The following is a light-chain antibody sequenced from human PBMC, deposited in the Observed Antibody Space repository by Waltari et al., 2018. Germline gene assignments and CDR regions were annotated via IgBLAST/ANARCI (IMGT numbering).Light chain of an antibody. CDR2: NDN. CDR1: NSNIGVHS. V-gene: IGLV1-44*01. Sequence: QSVLTQPPAVSGTPGQRVTISCSGSNSNIGVHSVNWYQQIPGTAPNLLIYNDNQGPSGVPDRFSASKSGTSASLAITGLQSEDEADYYCAVWDDSLGGVFGGGTKLTVL. CDR3: AVWDDSLGGV. J-gene: IGLJ3*02.